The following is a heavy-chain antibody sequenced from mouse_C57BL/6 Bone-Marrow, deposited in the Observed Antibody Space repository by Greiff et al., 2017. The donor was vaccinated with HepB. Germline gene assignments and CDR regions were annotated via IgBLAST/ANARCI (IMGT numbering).Heavy chain of an antibody. J-gene: IGHJ1*03. CDR3: ARRCCGSYWYFDV. V-gene: IGHV5-2*01. CDR2: INTDGGST. Sequence: EVQLVQSGAGLVQPGESLKLSCESYEYEFPSHDMSWVSKTPEKRLELVAAINTDGGSTYYPENMERRFTISRDNTKKTLYLQMSSLRSEDTALYYCARRCCGSYWYFDVWGTGTTVTVSS. CDR1: EYEFPSHD. D-gene: IGHD1-1*02.